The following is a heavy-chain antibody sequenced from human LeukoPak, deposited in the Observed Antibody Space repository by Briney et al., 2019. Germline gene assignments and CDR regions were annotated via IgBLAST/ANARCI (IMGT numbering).Heavy chain of an antibody. V-gene: IGHV4-39*07. J-gene: IGHJ4*02. CDR2: IYYSGST. CDR1: GGSISSSSFY. Sequence: SETLSLTCTVSGGSISSSSFYWGWIRQPPGKGLEWIGSIYYSGSTYYNTSLKSRVAISVDTSKNQFSLKLSSVTAADTAVYYCARGYYYDSSGYCYYFDYWGQGTLVTVSS. D-gene: IGHD3-22*01. CDR3: ARGYYYDSSGYCYYFDY.